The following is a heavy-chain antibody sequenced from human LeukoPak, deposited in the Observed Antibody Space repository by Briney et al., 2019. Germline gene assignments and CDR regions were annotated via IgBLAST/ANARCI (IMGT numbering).Heavy chain of an antibody. J-gene: IGHJ6*03. CDR3: ARAPYGVYSGDFYSYYMDV. CDR1: GYTFTGYY. CDR2: TVPL. Sequence: GASVKVSCKASGYTFTGYYMHWVRQAPGQGLEWMGGTVPLKYAQKFQGRVTFTTDESSSTAFMELSRLTSEDTAVYFCARAPYGVYSGDFYSYYMDVWGKGTTVIVSS. V-gene: IGHV1-2*02. D-gene: IGHD4/OR15-4a*01.